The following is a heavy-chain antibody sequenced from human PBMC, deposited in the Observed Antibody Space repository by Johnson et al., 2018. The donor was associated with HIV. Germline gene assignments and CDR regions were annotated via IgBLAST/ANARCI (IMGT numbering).Heavy chain of an antibody. V-gene: IGHV3-30*14. Sequence: QVQLVESGGGVVQTGRSLRLSCAASGFIFSSYAMHWVRQAPGEGLEWVAVISYDGNKTYCLDSVKDRFTISRDNAKKFLYLQMTSLRAEDTAIYYCARKGDAFGIWGQGTLATVSS. J-gene: IGHJ3*02. CDR1: GFIFSSYA. CDR2: ISYDGNKT. CDR3: ARKGDAFGI.